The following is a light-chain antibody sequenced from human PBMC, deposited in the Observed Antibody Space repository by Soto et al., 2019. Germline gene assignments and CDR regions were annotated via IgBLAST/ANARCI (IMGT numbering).Light chain of an antibody. J-gene: IGKJ1*01. V-gene: IGKV3-20*01. CDR1: QSVSSSY. CDR3: QQYGSSPPWT. CDR2: GAS. Sequence: EIVLTQSPGTLSLSPGERATLSCSASQSVSSSYLAWYQQKPGQAPRLLIYGASSMATGIPDRFSGSGSGTDFTLTISRLEPEDFAVYYCQQYGSSPPWTFGQGTKVEIK.